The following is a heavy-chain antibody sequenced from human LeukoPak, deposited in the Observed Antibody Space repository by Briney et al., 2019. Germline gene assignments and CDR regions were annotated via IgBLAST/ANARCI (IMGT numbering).Heavy chain of an antibody. CDR1: GGSFSGYY. CDR2: INHSGST. Sequence: SETLSLTCAVCGGSFSGYYWSWIRQPPGKGLEWIGEINHSGSTNYNPSLKSRVTISVDTSKNQFSLKLSSVTAADTAVYYCARGLYQGYYYDSSGYGSPTDYWGQGTLVTVSS. CDR3: ARGLYQGYYYDSSGYGSPTDY. J-gene: IGHJ4*02. D-gene: IGHD3-22*01. V-gene: IGHV4-34*01.